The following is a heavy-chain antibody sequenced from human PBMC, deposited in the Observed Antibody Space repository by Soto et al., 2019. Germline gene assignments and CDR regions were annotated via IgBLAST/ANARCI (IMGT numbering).Heavy chain of an antibody. D-gene: IGHD1-26*01. CDR2: IYYTGST. CDR3: TRNKENSGSSLFDY. J-gene: IGHJ4*02. CDR1: GGSISGYY. Sequence: PSETLSLTCTVAGGSISGYYLAWVRQPPEKGLEWIGFIYYTGSTNYNPSLNSRVTFSVGPSKNQFSLKLSSVTAADTAVYYCTRNKENSGSSLFDYRGQGTLVTVSS. V-gene: IGHV4-59*01.